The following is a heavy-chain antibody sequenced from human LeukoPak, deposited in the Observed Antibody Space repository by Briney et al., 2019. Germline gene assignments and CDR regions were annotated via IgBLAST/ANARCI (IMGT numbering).Heavy chain of an antibody. CDR2: IIPIFGTA. J-gene: IGHJ6*03. V-gene: IGHV1-69*13. CDR3: ASGIFYGSGNDYYYMDV. Sequence: GASVKVSCKASGGTFSSYAISWVRQAPGQGLEWMGGIIPIFGTANYAQKFQGRVTITADESTSTAYMELSSLRSEDTAVYYCASGIFYGSGNDYYYMDVWGKGTTVTISS. CDR1: GGTFSSYA. D-gene: IGHD3-10*01.